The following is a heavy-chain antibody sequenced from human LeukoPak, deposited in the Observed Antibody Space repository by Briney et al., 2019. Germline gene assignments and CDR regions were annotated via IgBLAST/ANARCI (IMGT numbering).Heavy chain of an antibody. D-gene: IGHD3-22*01. J-gene: IGHJ4*02. V-gene: IGHV1-58*01. CDR1: GFTFTSPA. CDR3: AAGRADYYDSSGYSLDY. CDR2: IVVGSGNT. Sequence: GASVKVSCKASGFTFTSPAVQWVRQARGQRLEWIGWIVVGSGNTNHAQKFQERVTITRDMSTSTAYMELSSLRSKDTAVYYCAAGRADYYDSSGYSLDYWGQGTLVTVSS.